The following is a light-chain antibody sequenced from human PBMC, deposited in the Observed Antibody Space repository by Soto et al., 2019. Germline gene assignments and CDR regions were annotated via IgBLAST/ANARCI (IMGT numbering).Light chain of an antibody. J-gene: IGLJ2*01. CDR1: SGSVSTSYY. Sequence: QTVVTQEPSFSVSPGGTVTLTCGLSSGSVSTSYYPSWYQQTPGQAPRTLIYSTNTRSYAVPDHFSGSILGNKAALTITGAQADDESDYYCVLYMGSGISVLCGGTKLTVL. CDR2: STN. CDR3: VLYMGSGISV. V-gene: IGLV8-61*01.